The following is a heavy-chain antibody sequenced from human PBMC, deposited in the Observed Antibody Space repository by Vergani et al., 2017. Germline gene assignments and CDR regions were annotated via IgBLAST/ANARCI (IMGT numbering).Heavy chain of an antibody. CDR1: GFTFGDYA. CDR2: IRSKAYGGTT. D-gene: IGHD3-10*01. CDR3: TRDRGRITMVRGVQYYYYYYGMDV. V-gene: IGHV3-49*05. J-gene: IGHJ6*02. Sequence: EVQLVESGGGLVKPGRSLRLSCTASGFTFGDYAMSWFRQAPGKGLEWVGFIRSKAYGGTTEYAASVKGRFTISREDSKSIAYLQMNSLKTEDTAVYYCTRDRGRITMVRGVQYYYYYYGMDVWGQGTTVTVSS.